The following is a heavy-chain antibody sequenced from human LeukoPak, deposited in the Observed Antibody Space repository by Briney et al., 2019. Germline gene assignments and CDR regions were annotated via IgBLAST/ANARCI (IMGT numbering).Heavy chain of an antibody. J-gene: IGHJ3*02. V-gene: IGHV4-30-2*01. CDR2: IYHSGST. CDR3: ARAPSYYGSGSYYAFDI. CDR1: GGSISGGGYS. Sequence: SQTLSLTCAVSGGSISGGGYSWSWIRQPPGKGLEWIGYIYHSGSTYYNPSLKSRVTISVDRSKNQFSLKLSSVTAADTAVYYCARAPSYYGSGSYYAFDIWGQGTMVTVSS. D-gene: IGHD3-10*01.